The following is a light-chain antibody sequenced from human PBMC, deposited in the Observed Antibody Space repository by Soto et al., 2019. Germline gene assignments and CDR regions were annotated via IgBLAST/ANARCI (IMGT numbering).Light chain of an antibody. Sequence: EIVLTQSPGTLSLSPGERATLSCRASQSISRSLAWYQQKPGQAPRLLIYGASSRATGIPARFSGSGPGTDFTLTISSLEPEDFAVYYCQQRSNWPITFGQGTRLEIK. CDR1: QSISRS. J-gene: IGKJ5*01. CDR3: QQRSNWPIT. CDR2: GAS. V-gene: IGKV3D-11*02.